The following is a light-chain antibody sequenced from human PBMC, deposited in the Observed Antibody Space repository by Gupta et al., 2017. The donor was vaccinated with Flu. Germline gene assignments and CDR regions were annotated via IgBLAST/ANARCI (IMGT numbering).Light chain of an antibody. CDR1: ALPKKY. CDR2: EDS. CDR3: YSTDSSGNHV. J-gene: IGLJ1*01. Sequence: SSELPQPPSVSVAPGPTARLTCSGDALPKKYAYWYQQKSGQAPVLVIYEDSKRPSGIPERFSGSSSGTMATLTISGAQVEDEADYYCYSTDSSGNHVFGTGTKVTVL. V-gene: IGLV3-10*01.